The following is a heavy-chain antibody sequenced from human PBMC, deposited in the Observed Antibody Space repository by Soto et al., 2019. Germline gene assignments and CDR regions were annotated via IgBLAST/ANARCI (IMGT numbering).Heavy chain of an antibody. D-gene: IGHD1-26*01. J-gene: IGHJ5*02. CDR2: TAYTGNT. Sequence: SETLSLTCVVSGGSITSYHWSWIRQFPGKGLEGIAYTAYTGNTNYNPSLKSRGTISMHTSTNQLPLKLTSITAPDTPAYYSVRGMHAGFTHYLDPWGQGNLGTVSS. CDR3: VRGMHAGFTHYLDP. V-gene: IGHV4-59*01. CDR1: GGSITSYH.